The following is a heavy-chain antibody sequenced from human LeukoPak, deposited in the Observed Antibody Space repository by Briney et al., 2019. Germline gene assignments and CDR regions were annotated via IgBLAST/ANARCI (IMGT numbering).Heavy chain of an antibody. J-gene: IGHJ4*02. V-gene: IGHV3-53*01. D-gene: IGHD6-13*01. Sequence: TGGSLRLSCAASGFTVSNNYMSWVRQAPGKGLEWVSVIYSGGSTFYSDSVEGRFTISRGNSKNTLYLQMNSLRAEDTAVYYCARDNGAAAGNWGQGTLVTVSS. CDR2: IYSGGST. CDR3: ARDNGAAAGN. CDR1: GFTVSNNY.